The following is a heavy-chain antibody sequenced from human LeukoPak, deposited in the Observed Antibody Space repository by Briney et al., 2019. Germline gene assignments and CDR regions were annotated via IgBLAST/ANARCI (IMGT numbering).Heavy chain of an antibody. J-gene: IGHJ3*02. V-gene: IGHV1-24*01. CDR2: FDPEDGET. D-gene: IGHD1-26*01. CDR1: GYTLTELS. Sequence: GASVKVSCKVSGYTLTELSMHWGRQAPGKGLEWMGGFDPEDGETIYAQKFQGRVTMTEDTSTDTAYMELSSLRSEDTAVYYCATSGSYSRDAFDIWGQGTMVTVSS. CDR3: ATSGSYSRDAFDI.